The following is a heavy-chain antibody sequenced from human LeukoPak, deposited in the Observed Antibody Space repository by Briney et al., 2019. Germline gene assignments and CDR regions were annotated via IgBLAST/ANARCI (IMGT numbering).Heavy chain of an antibody. J-gene: IGHJ5*02. Sequence: SETLSLTCAVYGGSFSGYYWSWIRQPPGKGLEWIGEINHSGSTNYNPSLKSRVTISVDTSKNQFSLKLNSVTAADTAVYYCARGEVRCSSTSCYVGWFDPWGQGTLSPSPQ. D-gene: IGHD2-2*01. CDR3: ARGEVRCSSTSCYVGWFDP. V-gene: IGHV4-34*01. CDR2: INHSGST. CDR1: GGSFSGYY.